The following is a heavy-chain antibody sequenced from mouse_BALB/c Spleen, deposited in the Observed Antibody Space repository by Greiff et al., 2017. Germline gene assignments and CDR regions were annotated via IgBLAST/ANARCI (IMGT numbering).Heavy chain of an antibody. J-gene: IGHJ4*01. Sequence: EVQVVESGGGLVKPGGSLKLSCAASGFTFSDYYMYWVRQTPEKRLEWVATISDGGSYTYYPDSVKGRFTISRDNAKNNLYLQMSSLKSEDTAMYYCARDSGTIYWGQGTSVTVSS. CDR2: ISDGGSYT. V-gene: IGHV5-4*02. CDR3: ARDSGTIY. CDR1: GFTFSDYY. D-gene: IGHD1-1*02.